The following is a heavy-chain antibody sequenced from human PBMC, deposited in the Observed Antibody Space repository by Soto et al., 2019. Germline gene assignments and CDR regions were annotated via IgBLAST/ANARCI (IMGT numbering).Heavy chain of an antibody. Sequence: GGSLRLSCAASGFTFSSYGMHWVRQAPGKGLEWVAVISYDGSNKYYADSVKGRFTISRDNSKNTLYLQMNSLRAEDTAVYYCAKAQSYCSGGSCRKNWFDPWGQGTLVTVPQ. V-gene: IGHV3-30*18. CDR2: ISYDGSNK. CDR3: AKAQSYCSGGSCRKNWFDP. J-gene: IGHJ5*02. CDR1: GFTFSSYG. D-gene: IGHD2-15*01.